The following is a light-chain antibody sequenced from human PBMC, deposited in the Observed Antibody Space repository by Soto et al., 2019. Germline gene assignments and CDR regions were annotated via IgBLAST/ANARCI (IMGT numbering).Light chain of an antibody. Sequence: QSALTQPRSVSGSPGQSVTISCTGTSSDIGYYNYVSWYQQHPGKAPKLMICEVNQRPSGVPDRFFGSKSGTSASLAISGLRSEDEADYYCAAWDDNLVVFGGGTKLTVL. CDR2: EVN. V-gene: IGLV2-11*01. J-gene: IGLJ2*01. CDR3: AAWDDNLVV. CDR1: SSDIGYYNY.